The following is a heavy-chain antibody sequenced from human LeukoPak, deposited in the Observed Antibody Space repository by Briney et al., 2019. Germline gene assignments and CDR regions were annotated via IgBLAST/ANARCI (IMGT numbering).Heavy chain of an antibody. Sequence: GGSLRLSCAASGFTFCDYWMSWVRQAPAKGPEWVANIKQDGSDKYYVDSVKGRFTISRDNAKNALYLQMNSLRAEDTAVYYCAKDVRTEAAAMNYWGQGSLVIVSS. J-gene: IGHJ4*02. CDR2: IKQDGSDK. CDR1: GFTFCDYW. V-gene: IGHV3-7*01. CDR3: AKDVRTEAAAMNY. D-gene: IGHD2-2*01.